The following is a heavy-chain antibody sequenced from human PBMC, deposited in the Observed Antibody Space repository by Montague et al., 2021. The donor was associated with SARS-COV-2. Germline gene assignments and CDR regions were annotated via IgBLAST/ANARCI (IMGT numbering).Heavy chain of an antibody. Sequence: LRLSCSASGLTVSSNYMSWVRQAPGKGLEWVSVIYSGGSTYYADSVKGRFTISRDNSKNTLYLQMNSLRAEDTAVYYCAREGCSSTSCSMVFDYWGQGTLVTVSS. CDR1: GLTVSSNY. CDR3: AREGCSSTSCSMVFDY. D-gene: IGHD2-2*01. V-gene: IGHV3-66*01. CDR2: IYSGGST. J-gene: IGHJ4*02.